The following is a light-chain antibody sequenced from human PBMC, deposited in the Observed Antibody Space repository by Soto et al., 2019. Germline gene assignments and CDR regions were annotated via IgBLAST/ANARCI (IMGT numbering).Light chain of an antibody. Sequence: QPVLTQSPSASASLGASVKLTCTLSSGHSSYAIAWHQQQPEKGPRYLMKLNSDGSHSRGDGSPDRFSGSSSGAERYLTISSLQSEDEADYYCQTWGTGIHVFGTGTKLTVL. CDR2: LNSDGSH. V-gene: IGLV4-69*01. J-gene: IGLJ1*01. CDR1: SGHSSYA. CDR3: QTWGTGIHV.